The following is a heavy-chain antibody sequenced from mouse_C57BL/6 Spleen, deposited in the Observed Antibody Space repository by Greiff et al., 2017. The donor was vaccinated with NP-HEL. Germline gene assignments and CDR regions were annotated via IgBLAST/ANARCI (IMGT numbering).Heavy chain of an antibody. V-gene: IGHV7-3*01. CDR2: IRNKANGYTT. D-gene: IGHD2-3*01. J-gene: IGHJ4*01. CDR3: ARDGYYPYAMDY. Sequence: EVKLVESGGGLVQPGGSLSLSCAASGFTFTDYYMSWVRQPPGKALEWLGFIRNKANGYTTEYSASVKGRFTISRDNSQSILYLQMNALRAEDSATYYCARDGYYPYAMDYWGQGTSVTVSS. CDR1: GFTFTDYY.